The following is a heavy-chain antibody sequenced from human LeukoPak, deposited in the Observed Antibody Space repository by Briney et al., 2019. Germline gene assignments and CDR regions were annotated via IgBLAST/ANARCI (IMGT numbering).Heavy chain of an antibody. Sequence: SETLSLTCAVYGGSFSGYYWSWIRQPPGKGLEWIGEINHSGSTNYNPSLKSRVTISVDTSKNQFPLKLSSVTAADTAVYYCARGSGSPAYWGQGTLVTVSS. CDR1: GGSFSGYY. D-gene: IGHD1-26*01. CDR2: INHSGST. J-gene: IGHJ4*02. CDR3: ARGSGSPAY. V-gene: IGHV4-34*01.